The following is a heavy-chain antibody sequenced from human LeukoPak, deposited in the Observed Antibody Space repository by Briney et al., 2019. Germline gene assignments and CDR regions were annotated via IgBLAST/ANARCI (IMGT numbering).Heavy chain of an antibody. J-gene: IGHJ4*02. CDR1: GYTFTSYY. V-gene: IGHV1-46*01. D-gene: IGHD3-22*01. CDR3: AREAYYYDSSGYSGFDY. CDR2: INPSGGST. Sequence: ASVKVSCKASGYTFTSYYMHWVRQAPGQGLEWMGIINPSGGSTSYAQKFQGRVTMTRDTSTSTVYIELSSLRSEDTAVYYCAREAYYYDSSGYSGFDYWGQGTLVTVSS.